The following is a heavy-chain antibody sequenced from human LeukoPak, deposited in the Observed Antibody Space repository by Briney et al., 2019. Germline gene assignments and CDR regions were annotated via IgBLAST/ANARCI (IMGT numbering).Heavy chain of an antibody. Sequence: GGSLRLSCTASGFTFDDYAMHWVRQAPGKGLEWVSGISWNSGSIGYADSVKGRFTISRDNAKNSLYLQMYSLRAEDTALYYCAKDGGYWGQGTLVTVSS. CDR2: ISWNSGSI. J-gene: IGHJ4*02. CDR3: AKDGGY. CDR1: GFTFDDYA. V-gene: IGHV3-9*01. D-gene: IGHD3-16*01.